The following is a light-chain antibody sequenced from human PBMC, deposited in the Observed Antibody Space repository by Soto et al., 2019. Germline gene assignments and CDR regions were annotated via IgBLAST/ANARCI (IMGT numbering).Light chain of an antibody. CDR2: SDD. CDR3: AVWDDNVNGPL. CDR1: DSNIGRYS. Sequence: QSVLTQPPSLSGAPGQRVTISCSGSDSNIGRYSVNWDQHFPGTAPKIVIYSDDYRPSGVPDRFSGSKSGTSASLAISGLQSDDEADYYCAVWDDNVNGPLFGGGTKLTVL. V-gene: IGLV1-44*01. J-gene: IGLJ3*02.